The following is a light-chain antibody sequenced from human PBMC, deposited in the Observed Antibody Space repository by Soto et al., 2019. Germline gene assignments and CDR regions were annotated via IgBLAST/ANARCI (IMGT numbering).Light chain of an antibody. V-gene: IGKV1-5*03. CDR1: QSISSW. Sequence: DIQMTQSPSTLSASVGDRVTITCRASQSISSWLAWYQQKPGKAPKLLIYKASSLESGVPSRFSGSGSGKEFTLTISSLQPDDFATYYCQQYNSLMYTFGQGTKLEIK. J-gene: IGKJ2*01. CDR2: KAS. CDR3: QQYNSLMYT.